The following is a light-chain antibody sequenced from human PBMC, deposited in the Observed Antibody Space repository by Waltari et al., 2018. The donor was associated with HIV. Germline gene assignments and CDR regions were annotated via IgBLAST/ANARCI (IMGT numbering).Light chain of an antibody. J-gene: IGKJ1*01. CDR2: GAS. Sequence: EIVMTQSPATLSVSPGERVTLSCRASQNVITNLAWYQQKPGQAPSLLIYGASTRASGIPARFTVGGSGSDFTLTINSLQSEDCGLYYCQQYNGWPRTFGQGTKV. CDR1: QNVITN. CDR3: QQYNGWPRT. V-gene: IGKV3-15*01.